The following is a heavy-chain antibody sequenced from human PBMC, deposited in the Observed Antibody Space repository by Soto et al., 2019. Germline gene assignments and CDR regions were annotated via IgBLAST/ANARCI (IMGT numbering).Heavy chain of an antibody. V-gene: IGHV3-15*07. CDR3: TTAGQGWSVYYYYYYGMDV. J-gene: IGHJ6*02. Sequence: GGSLRLSCAASGFTFSNAWMNWVRQAPGKGLEWVGRIKSKTDGGTTDYAAPGKGRFTISRDDSKNTLYLQMNSLKTEDTAVYYCTTAGQGWSVYYYYYYGMDVWGQGTTVTVSS. CDR1: GFTFSNAW. D-gene: IGHD3-3*01. CDR2: IKSKTDGGTT.